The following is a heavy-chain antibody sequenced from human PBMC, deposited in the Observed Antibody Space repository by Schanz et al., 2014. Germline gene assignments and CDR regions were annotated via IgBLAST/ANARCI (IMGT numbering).Heavy chain of an antibody. CDR2: ISRDVTTS. Sequence: QVQLVESGGGLVKPGGSLRLSCAASGFIFNDYYMNWIRQAPGKGLEWLSYISRDVTTSYYADSVKGRFTISRDNDKNSLYLEMTSLRGEDTAVYYCARENLNWEAFDIWGQGTVVTVSS. J-gene: IGHJ3*02. V-gene: IGHV3-11*01. CDR3: ARENLNWEAFDI. CDR1: GFIFNDYY. D-gene: IGHD7-27*01.